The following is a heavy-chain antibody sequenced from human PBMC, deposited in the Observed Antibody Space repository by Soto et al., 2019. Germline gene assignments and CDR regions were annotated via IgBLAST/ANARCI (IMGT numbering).Heavy chain of an antibody. D-gene: IGHD3-22*01. CDR2: INPNSGGT. V-gene: IGHV1-2*04. CDR1: GYTFTGYY. CDR3: ARANYYDSSGYYFDY. Sequence: ASVKVSCKASGYTFTGYYMHWVRQAPGQGLEWMGWINPNSGGTNYAQKFQGWVTMTRDTSISTAYMELSRLRSDDTAVYYCARANYYDSSGYYFDYWGQGTLVTVSS. J-gene: IGHJ4*02.